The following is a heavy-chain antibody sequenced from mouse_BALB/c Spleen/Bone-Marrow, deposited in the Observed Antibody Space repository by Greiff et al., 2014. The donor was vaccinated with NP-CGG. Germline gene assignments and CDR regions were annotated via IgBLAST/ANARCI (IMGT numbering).Heavy chain of an antibody. D-gene: IGHD3-2*01. CDR3: ARRDSSGYLFDY. V-gene: IGHV1S81*02. CDR1: GYTFTTYW. J-gene: IGHJ2*01. CDR2: INPSDGRT. Sequence: QVTLKESGAELVRPGASVKLSCKASGYTFTTYWMHWVKQRPGQGLEWIGEINPSDGRTNYSEKFKSKATLTVDKSSNTAYMQLSSLTSEDSAVYYCARRDSSGYLFDYWGQGTTLTVSS.